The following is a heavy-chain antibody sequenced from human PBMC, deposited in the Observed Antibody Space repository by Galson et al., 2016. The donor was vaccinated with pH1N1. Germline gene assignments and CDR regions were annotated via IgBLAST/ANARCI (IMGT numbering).Heavy chain of an antibody. CDR1: EVSFSYYW. V-gene: IGHV3-7*05. CDR3: ESKHYYGSGVDY. Sequence: SLRLSCAASEVSFSYYWMSWVRQAPRKGLEWVASIKQDGSEKYYVDSVKGRFTISRDNAKNSLYLQMNSLGDEDTAVYYCESKHYYGSGVDYWGQGTLITVSS. D-gene: IGHD3-10*01. J-gene: IGHJ4*02. CDR2: IKQDGSEK.